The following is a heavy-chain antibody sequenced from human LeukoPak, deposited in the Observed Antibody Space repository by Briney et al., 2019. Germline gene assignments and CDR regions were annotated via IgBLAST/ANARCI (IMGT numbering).Heavy chain of an antibody. CDR1: GGSFSGYY. D-gene: IGHD3-10*01. J-gene: IGHJ4*02. CDR2: INHSGST. CDR3: ARGRLLWFGEFPLFDY. V-gene: IGHV4-34*01. Sequence: SETLSLTCAVYGGSFSGYYWSWIRQPPGKGLEWIGEINHSGSTNYNPSLKSRVTISVDTSKNLFSLKLSSVTAADTAVYYCARGRLLWFGEFPLFDYWGRGTLITVSS.